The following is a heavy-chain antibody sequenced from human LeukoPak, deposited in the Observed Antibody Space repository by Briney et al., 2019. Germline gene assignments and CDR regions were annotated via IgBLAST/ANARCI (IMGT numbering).Heavy chain of an antibody. D-gene: IGHD6-13*01. CDR1: GYTFTSYY. CDR2: INPSGGST. CDR3: ARGEGSSWYGYYYYYYMDV. V-gene: IGHV1-46*01. Sequence: ASVKVSCKASGYTFTSYYMHWVRQAPGQGLEWMGIINPSGGSTSYAQKFQGRVTMTTDTSTSTAYMELRSLRSDDTAVYYCARGEGSSWYGYYYYYYMDVWGKGTTVTVSS. J-gene: IGHJ6*03.